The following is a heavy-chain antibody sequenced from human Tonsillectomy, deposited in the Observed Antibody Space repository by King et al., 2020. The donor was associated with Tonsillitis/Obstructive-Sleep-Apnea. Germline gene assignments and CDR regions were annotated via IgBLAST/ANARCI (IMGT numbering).Heavy chain of an antibody. CDR3: ARGRFTVTRSWFDP. CDR2: INHSGST. J-gene: IGHJ5*02. Sequence: VQLQQWGAGLLKPSETLSLTCAVYGGSFSGYYWSWIRQPPGKGLEWIGDINHSGSTNYNPSLKSLVTIPVDTSKNQFSLKLSSVTAADTAVYYCARGRFTVTRSWFDPWGQGTLVTVSS. CDR1: GGSFSGYY. D-gene: IGHD4-17*01. V-gene: IGHV4-34*01.